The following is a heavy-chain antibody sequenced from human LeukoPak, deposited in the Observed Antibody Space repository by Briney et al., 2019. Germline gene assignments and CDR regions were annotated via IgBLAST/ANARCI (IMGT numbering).Heavy chain of an antibody. D-gene: IGHD3-10*01. Sequence: ASVKVSCKASGYTFTSYYMHWVRQAPGQGLEWMGIINPSGGSTSYAQKSQGRVTMTRDTSTSTVYMELSSLRSEDTAVYYCARDREITMVRGVIGGYFDYWGQGTLVTVSS. CDR2: INPSGGST. CDR3: ARDREITMVRGVIGGYFDY. J-gene: IGHJ4*02. CDR1: GYTFTSYY. V-gene: IGHV1-46*01.